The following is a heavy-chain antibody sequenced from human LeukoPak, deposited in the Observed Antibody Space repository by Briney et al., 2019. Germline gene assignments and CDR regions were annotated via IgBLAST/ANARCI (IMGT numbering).Heavy chain of an antibody. J-gene: IGHJ4*02. Sequence: GGSLRLSCAASGFTFSSYSMNWVRQAPGKGLEWVSSISSSSSYIYYADSVKGRFTISRDNAKNSLYLQMNSLRAEDTAVYYCAGDQQLVPYYFDYWGQGTLVTVSS. D-gene: IGHD6-6*01. CDR3: AGDQQLVPYYFDY. CDR1: GFTFSSYS. CDR2: ISSSSSYI. V-gene: IGHV3-21*01.